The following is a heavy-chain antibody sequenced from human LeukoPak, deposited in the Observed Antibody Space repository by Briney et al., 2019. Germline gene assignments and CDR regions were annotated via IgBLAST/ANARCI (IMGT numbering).Heavy chain of an antibody. D-gene: IGHD3-3*01. CDR2: IYYSGST. CDR1: GASISSGSYY. Sequence: SETLSLTCTVSGASISSGSYYWSWIRQPAGKGLEWIGSIYYSGSTYYNPSLKSRVTISVDTSKNQFSLKLSSVTAADTAVYYCARILDDFWSGYYSFDYWGQGTLVTVSS. CDR3: ARILDDFWSGYYSFDY. J-gene: IGHJ4*02. V-gene: IGHV4-39*07.